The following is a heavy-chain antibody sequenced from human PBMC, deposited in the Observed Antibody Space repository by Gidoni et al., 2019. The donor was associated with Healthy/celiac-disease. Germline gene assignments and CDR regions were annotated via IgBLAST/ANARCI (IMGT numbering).Heavy chain of an antibody. V-gene: IGHV1-8*01. CDR2: MNPNSGNT. D-gene: IGHD3-3*01. CDR3: ARVARITIFGVVNFAFDI. CDR1: GYTFTSYD. J-gene: IGHJ3*02. Sequence: QVQLVQSGAEVKKPGASVKVSCKASGYTFTSYDINWVRQATGKGLEWMGWMNPNSGNTGYAQKFQGRVTMTRNTSISTAYMELSSLRSEDTAVYYCARVARITIFGVVNFAFDIWGQGTMVTVSS.